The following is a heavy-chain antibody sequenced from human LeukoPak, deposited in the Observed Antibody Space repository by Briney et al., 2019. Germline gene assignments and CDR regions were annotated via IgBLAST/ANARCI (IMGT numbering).Heavy chain of an antibody. CDR1: GFTLSDYY. CDR2: ITSSSSYT. D-gene: IGHD6-13*01. CDR3: ARAGGVYNSSWNPFYD. J-gene: IGHJ4*03. V-gene: IGHV3-11*05. Sequence: GGSLGLLCAASGFTLSDYYMTWFRQAPGKGLEWVSYITSSSSYTTYADSVKGRFTISRDNAKNSLDLEMNSLRAEDTAVYYCARAGGVYNSSWNPFYDSGHGTLVTVSS.